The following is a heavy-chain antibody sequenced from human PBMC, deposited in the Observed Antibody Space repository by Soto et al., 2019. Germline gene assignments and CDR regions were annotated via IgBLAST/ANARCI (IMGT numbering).Heavy chain of an antibody. D-gene: IGHD3-3*01. Sequence: HPGGSLRLSCPASGFTFSSYAMSWVRQAPGKGLEWVSAISGSGGSTYYADSVKGRFTISRDNSKNTLYLQMNSLRAEDTAVYYYAKFLGPGASYYFDYWGQGTLVTVSS. CDR1: GFTFSSYA. CDR2: ISGSGGST. V-gene: IGHV3-23*01. J-gene: IGHJ4*02. CDR3: AKFLGPGASYYFDY.